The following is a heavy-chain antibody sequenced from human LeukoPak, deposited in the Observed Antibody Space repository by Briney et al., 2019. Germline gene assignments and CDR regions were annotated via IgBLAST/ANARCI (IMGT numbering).Heavy chain of an antibody. J-gene: IGHJ4*02. CDR2: ISYDGSNK. CDR3: AREEEQWLVPDY. D-gene: IGHD6-19*01. Sequence: AGSLTLSCAASGFTFSSYAMHWVRQPPGKGLEWVAVISYDGSNKYYADSVKGRFTISRDNSKNTLYLQMNSLRAEDTAVYYCAREEEQWLVPDYWGQGTLVTVSS. CDR1: GFTFSSYA. V-gene: IGHV3-30*04.